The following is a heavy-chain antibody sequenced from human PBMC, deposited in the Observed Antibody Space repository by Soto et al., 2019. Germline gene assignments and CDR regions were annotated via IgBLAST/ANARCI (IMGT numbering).Heavy chain of an antibody. D-gene: IGHD1-7*01. Sequence: EVQLVESGGDLVQPGRSLRLSCAASGFTFDKYAMHWVRQAPGKGLELVSGITWNSANVGYADSVKGLFTISRDTDKNSIDLQMHNLRPEDTGLYYCAKEAGRTTDYMDVLGKGTTVTVSS. J-gene: IGHJ6*03. CDR2: ITWNSANV. CDR1: GFTFDKYA. V-gene: IGHV3-9*01. CDR3: AKEAGRTTDYMDV.